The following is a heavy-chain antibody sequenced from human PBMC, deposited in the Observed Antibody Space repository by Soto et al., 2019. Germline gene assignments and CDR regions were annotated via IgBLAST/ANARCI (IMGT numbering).Heavy chain of an antibody. J-gene: IGHJ6*02. Sequence: PGGSLRLSCAASGFTFSSYWMSWVRQAPGKGLEWVANIKQDGSEKYYVDSVKGRFTISRDNAKNSLYLQMNSLRAEDTAVYYCARVFLANDFDWLSGIPKYYYYGMDVWGQGTTVTVSS. CDR3: ARVFLANDFDWLSGIPKYYYYGMDV. D-gene: IGHD3-9*01. CDR2: IKQDGSEK. V-gene: IGHV3-7*05. CDR1: GFTFSSYW.